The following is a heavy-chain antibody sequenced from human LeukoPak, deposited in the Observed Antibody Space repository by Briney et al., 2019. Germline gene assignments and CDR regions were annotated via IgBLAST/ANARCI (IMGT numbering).Heavy chain of an antibody. CDR3: ARSLSWFGELYF. CDR1: GYSFTSYW. CDR2: IYSGDSDT. V-gene: IGHV5-51*01. Sequence: SGESLKISCKGSGYSFTSYWIGWVRQMPGKGLEWMGIIYSGDSDTRYSPSFQGQVTIPADKSISTAYLQWSSLKASDTAMYYCARSLSWFGELYFWGQGTLVTVSS. D-gene: IGHD3-10*01. J-gene: IGHJ4*02.